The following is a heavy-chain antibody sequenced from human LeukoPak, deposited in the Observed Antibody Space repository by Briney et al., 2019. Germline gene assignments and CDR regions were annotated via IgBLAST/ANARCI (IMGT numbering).Heavy chain of an antibody. CDR1: GDSVSSNNYY. CDR2: INHSEKT. Sequence: SETLSLTCSVSGDSVSSNNYYWGWIRQPPGKGLEWIGSINHSEKTFYNPSLKSRVTISVDTSKNQFSLKLSSVTAADTAVYYCARVPTYYYDSSDAFDIWGQGTMVTVSS. D-gene: IGHD3-22*01. J-gene: IGHJ3*02. CDR3: ARVPTYYYDSSDAFDI. V-gene: IGHV4-39*07.